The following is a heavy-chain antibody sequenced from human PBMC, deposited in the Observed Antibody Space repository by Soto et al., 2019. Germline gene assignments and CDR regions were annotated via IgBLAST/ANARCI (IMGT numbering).Heavy chain of an antibody. J-gene: IGHJ6*03. D-gene: IGHD3-3*01. CDR3: ASPPYYDFWSGYSHYYYYMDV. CDR2: ISSSSSTI. Sequence: GGSLRLSCAASRFTFSSYSMNWVRQAPGKGLEWVSYISSSSSTIYYADSVKGRFTISRDNAKNSLYLQMNSLRAEDTAVYYCASPPYYDFWSGYSHYYYYMDVWGKGTTVTVSS. V-gene: IGHV3-48*01. CDR1: RFTFSSYS.